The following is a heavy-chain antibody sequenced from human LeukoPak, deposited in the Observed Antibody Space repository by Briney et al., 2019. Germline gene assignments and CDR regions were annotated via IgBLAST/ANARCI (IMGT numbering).Heavy chain of an antibody. V-gene: IGHV1-46*01. CDR1: GYTFTSYY. D-gene: IGHD3-3*01. CDR2: NNPSGGST. Sequence: ASVKVSCKASGYTFTSYYMHWVRQAPGQGLEWMGINNPSGGSTSYAQKFQGRVTMTRDTSTSTVYMELSSLRSEDTAVYYCAREEWFEPYYYYYGMDVWGQGTTVTVSS. CDR3: AREEWFEPYYYYYGMDV. J-gene: IGHJ6*02.